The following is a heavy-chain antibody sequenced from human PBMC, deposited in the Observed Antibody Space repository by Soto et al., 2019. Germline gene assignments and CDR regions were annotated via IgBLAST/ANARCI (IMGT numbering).Heavy chain of an antibody. D-gene: IGHD3-10*01. V-gene: IGHV4-30-4*01. Sequence: QVQLQESGPGLVKPSQTLSLTCTVSGGSISSGDYYWSWIRQPPGKGLEWIGYIYFSGSTYYNPSLKTRVTISVDTSKNQFSLKLSSVTAADTAVYYCARAFEGGSPQFRSWWFDPWGQGTLVTVSS. CDR3: ARAFEGGSPQFRSWWFDP. CDR2: IYFSGST. J-gene: IGHJ5*02. CDR1: GGSISSGDYY.